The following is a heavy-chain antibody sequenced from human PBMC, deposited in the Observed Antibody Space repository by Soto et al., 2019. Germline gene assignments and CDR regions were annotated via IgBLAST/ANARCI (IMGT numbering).Heavy chain of an antibody. V-gene: IGHV3-23*01. D-gene: IGHD6-13*01. CDR3: EKAIINSWWGFDY. J-gene: IGHJ4*02. CDR2: ISGSGGNT. Sequence: EVQLLESGGGLVEPGGSLRLSCAASGFTFSSYAMSWVRQAPGKGLEWVSAISGSGGNTYYADSVTGRFTISRNNSKNKLYMQMNSLRAEDTAIYYCEKAIINSWWGFDYWGQGTLVTVSS. CDR1: GFTFSSYA.